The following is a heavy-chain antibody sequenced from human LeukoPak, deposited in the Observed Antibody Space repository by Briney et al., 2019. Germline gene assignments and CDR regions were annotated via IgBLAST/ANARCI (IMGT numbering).Heavy chain of an antibody. Sequence: SETLSLTCTVSGGSISSSSYYWGWVRQPPGKGLEWIGSIYYSGSTYYNPSLKSRVTISVDTSKNQFSLKLCSVTAADTAVYYCASPRPVCSGGSCYLNWFDPWGQGTLVTVSS. CDR2: IYYSGST. CDR1: GGSISSSSYY. J-gene: IGHJ5*02. V-gene: IGHV4-39*01. CDR3: ASPRPVCSGGSCYLNWFDP. D-gene: IGHD2-15*01.